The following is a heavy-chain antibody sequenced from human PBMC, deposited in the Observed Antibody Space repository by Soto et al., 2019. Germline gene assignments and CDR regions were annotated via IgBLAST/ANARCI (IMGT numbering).Heavy chain of an antibody. CDR2: IHYSGST. CDR3: AAHDSGGYYAEY. D-gene: IGHD3-22*01. V-gene: IGHV4-39*01. CDR1: GDSVTISDYY. J-gene: IGHJ4*02. Sequence: QLQLQESGPGLVKPSETLSLTCTVSGDSVTISDYYWGWIRQPPGKGLEWIGSIHYSGSTYYNPSIKCRVTISGDTSKKQFSLKLTSVTAADAAVYYCAAHDSGGYYAEYWGQGTLVTVSA.